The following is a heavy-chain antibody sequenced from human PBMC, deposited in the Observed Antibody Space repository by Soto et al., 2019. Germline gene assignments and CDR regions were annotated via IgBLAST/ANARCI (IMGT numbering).Heavy chain of an antibody. V-gene: IGHV1-69*13. J-gene: IGHJ6*02. CDR1: GGTFSSFA. Sequence: GASVKVSCKASGGTFSSFAINWVRQAPGQGPEWMGGTIPILGTAYYAQKFQGRVTIIADETTNTASLELTSLRSEDTAVYYCARGNALDIWGQGTTVTVSS. CDR2: TIPILGTA. CDR3: ARGNALDI.